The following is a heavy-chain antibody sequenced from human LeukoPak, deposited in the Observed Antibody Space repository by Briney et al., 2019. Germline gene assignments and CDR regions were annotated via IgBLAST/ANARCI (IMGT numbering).Heavy chain of an antibody. CDR3: ARGNSGTAVAFDY. Sequence: PSQTLSLTCTVSGGSITSGAYYWSWLRQPPGKGLEGIMYSYDSGSTYYNPTLKSRVTKSVDTSKNQFSLKLSSVTAADTAVYYCARGNSGTAVAFDYWGQGTLVTVSS. J-gene: IGHJ4*02. CDR1: GGSITSGAYY. D-gene: IGHD1-26*01. CDR2: SYDSGST. V-gene: IGHV4-30-4*08.